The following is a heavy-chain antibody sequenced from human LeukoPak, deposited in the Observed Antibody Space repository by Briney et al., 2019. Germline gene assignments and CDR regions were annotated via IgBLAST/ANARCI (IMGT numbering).Heavy chain of an antibody. CDR3: ARGYNWVSPTRKFYYMDV. D-gene: IGHD1-20*01. CDR1: GGSISSYY. J-gene: IGHJ6*03. Sequence: PSETLSLTCTVSGGSISSYYWSWIRKPPGKGLEWIGRIYSSGSTNYNPSLKSRVTMSVATSKSQFSLKLSSVTAADTAVYYCARGYNWVSPTRKFYYMDVWGKGTTVTVPS. CDR2: IYSSGST. V-gene: IGHV4-4*07.